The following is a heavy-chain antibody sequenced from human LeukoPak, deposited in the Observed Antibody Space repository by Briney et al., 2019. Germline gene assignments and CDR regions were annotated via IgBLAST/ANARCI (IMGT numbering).Heavy chain of an antibody. CDR1: GGSISSYY. J-gene: IGHJ3*02. V-gene: IGHV4-4*07. CDR2: IYTSGSA. CDR3: ARGGGYDILTGRPRDAFDI. D-gene: IGHD3-9*01. Sequence: SETLSLTCTVSGGSISSYYWSWIRQPAGKGLEWIGRIYTSGSANYNPSLKSRVTMSVDTSKNQFSLKLSSVTAADTAVYYCARGGGYDILTGRPRDAFDIWGQGTMVTVSS.